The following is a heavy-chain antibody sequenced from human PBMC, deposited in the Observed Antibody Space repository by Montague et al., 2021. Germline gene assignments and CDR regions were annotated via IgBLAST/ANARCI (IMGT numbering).Heavy chain of an antibody. CDR3: ARQDYFVSGTSYKGFDP. CDR1: SGSIFHAH. CDR2: MFYGGAT. D-gene: IGHD3-10*01. V-gene: IGHV4-59*08. Sequence: ETLSLTCTVSSGSIFHAHWSWVRQPPGKGLEWLGSMFYGGATSNNPSLKSRVTMSVDTSTNQFSLKLSFVTATDTAVYYCARQDYFVSGTSYKGFDPWGQGILVTVSS. J-gene: IGHJ5*02.